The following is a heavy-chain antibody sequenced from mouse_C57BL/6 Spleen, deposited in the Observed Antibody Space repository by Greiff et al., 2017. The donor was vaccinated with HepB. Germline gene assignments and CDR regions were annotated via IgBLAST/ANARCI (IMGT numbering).Heavy chain of an antibody. Sequence: VQLQQPGAELVKPGASVKLSCKASGYTFTSYWMHWVKQRPGQGLEWIGMIHPNSGSTNYNEKFKSKATLTVDKSSSTAYMQLSSLTSEDSAVYYCARDYGSSRWYFDVWGTGTTVTVSS. CDR2: IHPNSGST. J-gene: IGHJ1*03. CDR3: ARDYGSSRWYFDV. CDR1: GYTFTSYW. V-gene: IGHV1-64*01. D-gene: IGHD1-1*01.